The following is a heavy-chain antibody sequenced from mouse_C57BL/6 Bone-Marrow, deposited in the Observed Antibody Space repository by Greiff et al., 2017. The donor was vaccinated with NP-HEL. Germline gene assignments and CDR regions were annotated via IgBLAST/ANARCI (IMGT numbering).Heavy chain of an antibody. CDR1: GFTFTDYY. J-gene: IGHJ4*01. CDR3: ARSIYYDYADDPIYAMDY. V-gene: IGHV7-3*01. D-gene: IGHD2-4*01. CDR2: IRNKANGYTT. Sequence: EVKLMESGGGLVQPGGSLSLSCAASGFTFTDYYMSWVRQPPGKALEWLGFIRNKANGYTTEYSASVKGRFTISRDNSQSILYLKMNALRAEDSATYYCARSIYYDYADDPIYAMDYWGQGTSVTVSS.